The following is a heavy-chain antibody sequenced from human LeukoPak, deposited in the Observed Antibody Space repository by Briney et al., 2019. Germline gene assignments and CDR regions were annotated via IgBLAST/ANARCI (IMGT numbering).Heavy chain of an antibody. Sequence: GGSLRLSCAASGFTFSSYAMHWVRQAPGEGLEYVSAISSNGGSTYYANSVKGRFTISRDNSKNTLYLQMNSLRPEDTAVYYCARRDAIYSASGSYYRLDYWGQGTLVTVSS. CDR3: ARRDAIYSASGSYYRLDY. CDR1: GFTFSSYA. CDR2: ISSNGGST. D-gene: IGHD3-10*01. J-gene: IGHJ4*02. V-gene: IGHV3-64*01.